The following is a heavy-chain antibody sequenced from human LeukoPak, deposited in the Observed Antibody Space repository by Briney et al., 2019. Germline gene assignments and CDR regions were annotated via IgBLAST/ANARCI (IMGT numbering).Heavy chain of an antibody. CDR3: AILKFQLELRGYYFDY. V-gene: IGHV1-69*13. CDR2: IIPIFGTA. D-gene: IGHD1-7*01. Sequence: ASVKVSCKASGGTFSSYAISWVRQAPGQGLEWMGGIIPIFGTANYAQKFQGRVTITADESTSTAYMELSSLRSEDTAVYYCAILKFQLELRGYYFDYWGQGTLVTVSS. CDR1: GGTFSSYA. J-gene: IGHJ4*02.